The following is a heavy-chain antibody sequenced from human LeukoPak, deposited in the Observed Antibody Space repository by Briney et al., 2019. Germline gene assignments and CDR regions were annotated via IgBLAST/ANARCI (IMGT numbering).Heavy chain of an antibody. CDR2: TRNKANSYTT. Sequence: PGGSLRLSCAASGFTFSDHYMDWVRQAPGKGLEWVARTRNKANSYTTEYAASVRGRFTISRDDSKNSLYLQMNSLKTEDTAVYYCARVGCSGGSCYSPYYYGMDVWGQGTTVTVSS. J-gene: IGHJ6*02. D-gene: IGHD2-15*01. V-gene: IGHV3-72*01. CDR3: ARVGCSGGSCYSPYYYGMDV. CDR1: GFTFSDHY.